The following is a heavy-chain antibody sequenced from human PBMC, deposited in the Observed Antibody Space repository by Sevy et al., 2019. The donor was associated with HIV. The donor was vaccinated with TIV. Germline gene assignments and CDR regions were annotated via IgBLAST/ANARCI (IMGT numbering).Heavy chain of an antibody. D-gene: IGHD6-19*01. CDR1: GYTFTGYY. CDR2: INPNSGGT. J-gene: IGHJ3*02. V-gene: IGHV1-2*02. Sequence: ASVKVSCKACGYTFTGYYMHWVRQAPGQGLEWMGWINPNSGGTNYAQKFQGRVTMTRDTSISTAYMELSRLRSDDTAVYYCARHPGIAVAGTRSAFDIWGQGTMVTVSS. CDR3: ARHPGIAVAGTRSAFDI.